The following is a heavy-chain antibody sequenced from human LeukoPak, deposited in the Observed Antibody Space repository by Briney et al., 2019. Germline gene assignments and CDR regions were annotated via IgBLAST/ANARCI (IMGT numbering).Heavy chain of an antibody. CDR3: ARAPYAVGIVVVITATYFDY. J-gene: IGHJ4*02. V-gene: IGHV4-34*01. Sequence: SETLSLTCAVYGGSFSGYYWSWIRQPPGKGLEWIGEINHSESTNYNPSLKSRVTISVDTSKNQFSLKLSSVTAADTAVYYCARAPYAVGIVVVITATYFDYWGQGTLVTVSS. CDR2: INHSEST. D-gene: IGHD3-22*01. CDR1: GGSFSGYY.